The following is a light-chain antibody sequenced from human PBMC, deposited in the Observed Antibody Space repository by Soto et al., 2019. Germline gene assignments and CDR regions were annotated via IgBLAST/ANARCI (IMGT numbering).Light chain of an antibody. CDR1: RSIISDF. CDR2: GAS. J-gene: IGKJ5*01. V-gene: IGKV3-20*01. CDR3: QQYGSSPPIT. Sequence: EIVLTQSPGTLSLSPGATASLSCGAIRSIISDFLAWYQQKPGQALRLLIYGASSRATGIPDRFSGSGFGTDFTLTISRLEPEDFAVYYCQQYGSSPPITFGQGTRLEIK.